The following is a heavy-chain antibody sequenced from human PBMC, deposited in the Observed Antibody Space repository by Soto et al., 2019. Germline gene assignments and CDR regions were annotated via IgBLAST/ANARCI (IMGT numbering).Heavy chain of an antibody. D-gene: IGHD2-2*01. CDR2: IIPIFGTA. J-gene: IGHJ3*02. CDR1: GGTFSSYA. Sequence: SVKVSCKASGGTFSSYAISWVRQAPGQGLEWMGGIIPIFGTANYAQKFQGRVTITADKSTSTAYMELSSLRSEDTAVYYCATNRRVVPAAKWQAFDIWGQGTMVTVS. CDR3: ATNRRVVPAAKWQAFDI. V-gene: IGHV1-69*06.